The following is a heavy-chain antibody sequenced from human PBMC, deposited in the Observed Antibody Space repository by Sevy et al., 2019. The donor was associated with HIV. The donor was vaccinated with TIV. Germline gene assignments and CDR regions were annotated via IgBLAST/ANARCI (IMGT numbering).Heavy chain of an antibody. J-gene: IGHJ3*02. V-gene: IGHV3-48*02. Sequence: GGSLRLSCAASGFTFSSYSMSWVRQAPGKGLEWVSYISSSSSTIYYADSVKGRFTISRDNAKNSLYLQMNSLRDEDTAVYYCARSPGFGVVIGAFDIWGQGTMVTVSS. D-gene: IGHD3-3*01. CDR1: GFTFSSYS. CDR2: ISSSSSTI. CDR3: ARSPGFGVVIGAFDI.